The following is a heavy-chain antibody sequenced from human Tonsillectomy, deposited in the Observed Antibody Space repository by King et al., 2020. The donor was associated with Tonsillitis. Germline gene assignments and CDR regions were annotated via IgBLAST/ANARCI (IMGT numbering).Heavy chain of an antibody. Sequence: VQLQQWSAGLLKPSETLSLTCAVYGGSFSGYYWSWIRQPPGKGLEWIGEINHSGSTNYNPSLKSRVTVSVDTSKNQFSLKLSSVTAADTAVYYCARRDCRGGSCYSQRYYYYYGMDVWGQGTTVTVSS. CDR3: ARRDCRGGSCYSQRYYYYYGMDV. V-gene: IGHV4-34*01. CDR1: GGSFSGYY. D-gene: IGHD2-15*01. CDR2: INHSGST. J-gene: IGHJ6*02.